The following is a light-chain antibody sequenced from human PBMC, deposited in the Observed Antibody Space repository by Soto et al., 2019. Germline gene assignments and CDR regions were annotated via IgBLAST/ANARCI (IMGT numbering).Light chain of an antibody. V-gene: IGLV2-14*01. CDR1: SGDVGVYNY. J-gene: IGLJ6*01. CDR3: SSSTSSSSVA. Sequence: QSALTQPASVSGSPGQSITISCTGTSGDVGVYNYVSWYQQHPGKAPQLMIYEVSNRPAGVSNRFSGSKSGNTASLTISGLQAEDEDDYYCSSSTSSSSVAFG. CDR2: EVS.